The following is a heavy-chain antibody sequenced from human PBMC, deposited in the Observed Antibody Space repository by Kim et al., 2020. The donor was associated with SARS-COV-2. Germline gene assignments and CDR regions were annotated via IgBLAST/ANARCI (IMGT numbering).Heavy chain of an antibody. CDR3: ASGRTYGDYVFDY. J-gene: IGHJ4*02. D-gene: IGHD4-17*01. Sequence: YAQKFQGGVTITADESTSTAYMELSSLRSEDTAVYYCASGRTYGDYVFDYWGQGTLVTVSS. V-gene: IGHV1-69*01.